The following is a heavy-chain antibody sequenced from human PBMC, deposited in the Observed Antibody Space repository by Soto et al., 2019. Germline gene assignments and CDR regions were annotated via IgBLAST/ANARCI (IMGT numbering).Heavy chain of an antibody. V-gene: IGHV3-72*01. D-gene: IGHD3-22*01. CDR2: TRNKANSYTT. J-gene: IGHJ4*02. Sequence: EVQLVESGGGLVQPGGSLRLSCAASGFTFSDHYMDWVRQAPGKGLEWVGRTRNKANSYTTEYAASVKGRFTISRDDSKNSLSLQMNSLKTEDTAVYYCARADDSSGYYLDYWGQGTLVTVSS. CDR1: GFTFSDHY. CDR3: ARADDSSGYYLDY.